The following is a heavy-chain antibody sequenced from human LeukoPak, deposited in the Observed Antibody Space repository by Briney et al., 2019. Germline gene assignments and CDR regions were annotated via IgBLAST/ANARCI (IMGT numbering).Heavy chain of an antibody. Sequence: GASVKVSCKASGYTFTSYDINWVRQATGQGLEWMGWMNPNSGNTGYAQKFQGRVTMTRNTSISTAYMELSSPRSEDTAVYYCARMYYYDSSGPNWFDPWGQGTLVTVSS. CDR3: ARMYYYDSSGPNWFDP. D-gene: IGHD3-22*01. V-gene: IGHV1-8*01. CDR1: GYTFTSYD. CDR2: MNPNSGNT. J-gene: IGHJ5*02.